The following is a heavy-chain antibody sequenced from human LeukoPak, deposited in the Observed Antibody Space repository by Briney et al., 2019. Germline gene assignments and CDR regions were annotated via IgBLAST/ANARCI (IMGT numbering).Heavy chain of an antibody. J-gene: IGHJ5*02. D-gene: IGHD3-10*01. CDR1: GFTFSSYS. CDR3: ARARGVPSWFDP. CDR2: ISSSSSYI. V-gene: IGHV3-21*01. Sequence: GGSLRLSCAASGFTFSSYSMNWVRQAPGKGLEWVSSISSSSSYIYYADSVKGRFTISRDNAKNSLYLQMNSLRAEGTAVYYCARARGVPSWFDPWGEGTLVTVPS.